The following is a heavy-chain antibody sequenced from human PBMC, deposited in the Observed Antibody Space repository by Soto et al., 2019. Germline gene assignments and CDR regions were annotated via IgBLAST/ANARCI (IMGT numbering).Heavy chain of an antibody. V-gene: IGHV3-23*01. D-gene: IGHD3-22*01. CDR3: AMTRLYDTGTNDYHRDALDI. Sequence: VQLLESGGCMVEPRGSLKLSCAASGFSFGTYVMNWVRQAPGKGLEWVSGISGSGGRVYSADSVKGRFTIYRDNSRNTLYLQMNSLRAEDTAIYYCAMTRLYDTGTNDYHRDALDIWGQGTQVTVSS. CDR1: GFSFGTYV. CDR2: ISGSGGRV. J-gene: IGHJ3*02.